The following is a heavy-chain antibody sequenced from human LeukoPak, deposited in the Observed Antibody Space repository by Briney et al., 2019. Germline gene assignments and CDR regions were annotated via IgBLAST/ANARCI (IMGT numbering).Heavy chain of an antibody. CDR2: IDNDGGDT. V-gene: IGHV3-74*01. J-gene: IGHJ4*02. CDR1: GFTFGGYW. CDR3: ARGNSGPDY. Sequence: GGSLRLSCAASGFTFGGYWMHWVRQAPGKGLVWVSRIDNDGGDTVYADSVKGRFTMSRDNARNTLYLQMNSLRVEDTAVYYCARGNSGPDYWGQGTLLTVSS. D-gene: IGHD6-19*01.